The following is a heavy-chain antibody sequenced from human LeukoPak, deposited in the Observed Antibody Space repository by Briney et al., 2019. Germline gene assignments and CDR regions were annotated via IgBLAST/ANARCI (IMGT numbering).Heavy chain of an antibody. CDR2: IYPGDSDT. CDR1: GYSFTNYW. CDR3: ARTARGYNCYFDY. D-gene: IGHD5-24*01. J-gene: IGHJ4*02. V-gene: IGHV5-51*01. Sequence: KPGESLKISCKGAGYSFTNYWIGWVRQMPGKGLEWMGIIYPGDSDTRYSPSFQGQVTISADKSISTAYLQWSSLKASETATYYCARTARGYNCYFDYWGQGTLVTVSS.